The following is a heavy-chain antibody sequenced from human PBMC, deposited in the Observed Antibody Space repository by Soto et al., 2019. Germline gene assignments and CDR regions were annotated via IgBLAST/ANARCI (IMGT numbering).Heavy chain of an antibody. CDR3: ARDSGPYYYYGMDV. Sequence: GGSLRLSCAASGFTVSSNYMSWVRQAPGKGLEWVSVIYSGGSTYYADSVKGRFTISRDNSKNTLYLQMNSLRAEDTAVYYCARDSGPYYYYGMDVWGQGTTVTVSS. CDR1: GFTVSSNY. J-gene: IGHJ6*02. V-gene: IGHV3-66*01. CDR2: IYSGGST.